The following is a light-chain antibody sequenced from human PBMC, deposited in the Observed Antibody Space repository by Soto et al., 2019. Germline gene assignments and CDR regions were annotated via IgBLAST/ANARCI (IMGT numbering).Light chain of an antibody. CDR1: SSDVGGYNY. CDR3: SSYTSSSTLGV. Sequence: QSVLTQPVSVSGSPGQSITISCTGTSSDVGGYNYVSWYQQLPGKAPKLMIYDVSNRPSGVSDRFSGSKSGNTASLTISGLQAEDEADYYCSSYTSSSTLGVFGTGTKLTVL. J-gene: IGLJ1*01. CDR2: DVS. V-gene: IGLV2-14*03.